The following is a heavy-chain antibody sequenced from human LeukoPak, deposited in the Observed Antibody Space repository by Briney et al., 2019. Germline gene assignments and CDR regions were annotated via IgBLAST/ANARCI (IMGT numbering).Heavy chain of an antibody. CDR3: ARRRRVTGWYYFDY. Sequence: SETLSLTCAVYGGSFSGYYWSWIRQPPGKGLEWIGEINHSGSTNYNPSLKSRVTISVDTSKNQFSLKLSSVTAAGTAVYYCARRRRVTGWYYFDYWGQGTLVTISS. J-gene: IGHJ4*02. D-gene: IGHD6-19*01. CDR2: INHSGST. CDR1: GGSFSGYY. V-gene: IGHV4-34*01.